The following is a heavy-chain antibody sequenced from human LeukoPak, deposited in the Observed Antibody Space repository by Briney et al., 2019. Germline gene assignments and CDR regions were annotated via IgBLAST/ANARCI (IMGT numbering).Heavy chain of an antibody. D-gene: IGHD3-10*01. CDR3: ARSLGAMVRGVLDY. CDR2: ISSSSSTI. J-gene: IGHJ4*02. V-gene: IGHV3-48*01. Sequence: SLRCLSPSCAASVFTFRSYSMNWVRQAPRKGLEWVSYISSSSSTIYYADTVKGRFTISRDNAKNSLYLQMNSLRAEDTAVYYCARSLGAMVRGVLDYWGQGTLVTVSS. CDR1: VFTFRSYS.